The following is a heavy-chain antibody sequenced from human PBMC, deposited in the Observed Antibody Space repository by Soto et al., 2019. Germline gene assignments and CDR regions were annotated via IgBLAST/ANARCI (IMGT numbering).Heavy chain of an antibody. CDR2: IYYSGST. J-gene: IGHJ6*03. D-gene: IGHD3-3*01. Sequence: SETLSLTCTVSGGSISSYYWSWIRQPPGKGLEWIGYIYYSGSTNYNPSLKSRVTISVDTSKNQFSLKLSSVTAADTAVYYCARHVTRDYDFWSGKPTEYYYSYYMDVWGKGTTVTVSS. V-gene: IGHV4-59*08. CDR3: ARHVTRDYDFWSGKPTEYYYSYYMDV. CDR1: GGSISSYY.